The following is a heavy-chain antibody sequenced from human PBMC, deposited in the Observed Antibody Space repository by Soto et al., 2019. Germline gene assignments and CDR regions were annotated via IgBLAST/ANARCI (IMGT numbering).Heavy chain of an antibody. D-gene: IGHD3-10*01. V-gene: IGHV1-8*01. CDR1: GYTFTSYD. Sequence: AAVKVSCKASGYTFTSYDINWVRQATGQGLEWMGWMNPNSGNTGYAQKFQGRVTMTRNTSISTAYMELSSLRSEDTAVYYCARAYSGSDYYFDYWGQGTLVTVSS. J-gene: IGHJ4*02. CDR3: ARAYSGSDYYFDY. CDR2: MNPNSGNT.